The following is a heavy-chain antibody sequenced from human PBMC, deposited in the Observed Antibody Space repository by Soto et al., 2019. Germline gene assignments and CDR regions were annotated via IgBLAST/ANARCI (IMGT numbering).Heavy chain of an antibody. CDR3: AKDIAASGWYSLDY. V-gene: IGHV3-43*01. CDR1: GFTFDDYT. Sequence: GGSLRLSCAASGFTFDDYTMHWVRQAPGKGLEWVSLISWDGGSTYYVDSVKGRFTISRDNSKNSLYLQMNSLRTEDTALYYCAKDIAASGWYSLDYWGQGTLVTVSS. CDR2: ISWDGGST. J-gene: IGHJ4*02. D-gene: IGHD6-19*01.